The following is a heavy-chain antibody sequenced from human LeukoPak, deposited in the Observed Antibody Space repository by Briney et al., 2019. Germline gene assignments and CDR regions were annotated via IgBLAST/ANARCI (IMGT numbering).Heavy chain of an antibody. Sequence: SETLSLTCTVSGGSISSGDYYWSWIRQPPGKGLEWIGYIYYSGSTYYNPSLKSRVTISVDTSKNQFSLKLSSVTAADTAVYYCARTYYDFWSGYYTMGYFDYWGQGTLVTVSS. D-gene: IGHD3-3*01. V-gene: IGHV4-30-4*01. CDR1: GGSISSGDYY. J-gene: IGHJ4*02. CDR2: IYYSGST. CDR3: ARTYYDFWSGYYTMGYFDY.